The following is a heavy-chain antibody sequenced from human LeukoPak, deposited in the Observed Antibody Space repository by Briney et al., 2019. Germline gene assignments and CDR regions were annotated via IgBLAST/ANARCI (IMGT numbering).Heavy chain of an antibody. CDR1: GYTFTGYY. V-gene: IGHV1-2*02. CDR2: INPNSGGT. D-gene: IGHD3-9*01. J-gene: IGHJ6*02. CDR3: ARDPYDYDIFIGYEQTHYGMDV. Sequence: ASVKVSCKASGYTFTGYYMHWVRQAPGQGLEWMGWINPNSGGTNYAQKFQGRVTMTRDTSISTAYMELSRLRSDDTAVYYCARDPYDYDIFIGYEQTHYGMDVWGQGTTVTVSS.